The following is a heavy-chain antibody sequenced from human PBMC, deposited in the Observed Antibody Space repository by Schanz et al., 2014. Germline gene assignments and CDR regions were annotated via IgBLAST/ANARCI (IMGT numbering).Heavy chain of an antibody. CDR2: ISDRGDGT. J-gene: IGHJ4*02. Sequence: EVQLVESGGGLVQSGGSLRLSCAASGFSFSDYSMNWVRQAPGKGLEWVSGISDRGDGTNYGDSVRGRFTISRDNSRNTVYLQMNNVGVDDTATYYCVKTDAGWRFDYWGQGTLVIVSS. CDR3: VKTDAGWRFDY. D-gene: IGHD6-19*01. V-gene: IGHV3-23*04. CDR1: GFSFSDYS.